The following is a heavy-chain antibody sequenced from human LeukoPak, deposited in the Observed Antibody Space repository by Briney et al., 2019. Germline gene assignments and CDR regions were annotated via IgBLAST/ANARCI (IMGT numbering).Heavy chain of an antibody. CDR1: GFTFSSYE. D-gene: IGHD3-10*01. J-gene: IGHJ4*02. CDR2: ISSSGSTI. V-gene: IGHV3-48*03. CDR3: ARDGDYYGSGSYRNYFDY. Sequence: GGSLRLSCAASGFTFSSYEMNWVRQAPGKGLEWVSYISSSGSTIYYADSVKGRFTISRDNAKNSLYLQMNSLRAEDTAVYYCARDGDYYGSGSYRNYFDYWGQETLVTVSS.